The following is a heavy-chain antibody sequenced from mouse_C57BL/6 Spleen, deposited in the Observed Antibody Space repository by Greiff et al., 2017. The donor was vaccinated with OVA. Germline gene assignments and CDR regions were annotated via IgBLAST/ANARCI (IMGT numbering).Heavy chain of an antibody. CDR1: GFTFSDYY. CDR3: ARDSNYGLTGYFDV. J-gene: IGHJ1*03. D-gene: IGHD2-5*01. V-gene: IGHV5-16*01. Sequence: EVNVVESEGGLVQPGSSMKLSCTASGFTFSDYYMAWVRQVPEKGLEWVANINYDGSSTYYLDSLKSRFIISRDNAKNILYLQMSSLKSEDTATYYCARDSNYGLTGYFDVWGTGTTVTVSS. CDR2: INYDGSST.